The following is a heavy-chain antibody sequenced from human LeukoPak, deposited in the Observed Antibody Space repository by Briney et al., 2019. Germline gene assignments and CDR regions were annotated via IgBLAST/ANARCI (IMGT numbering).Heavy chain of an antibody. CDR2: INHSGST. CDR1: GGSFSGYY. V-gene: IGHV4-34*01. CDR3: AREISPADSRSAFDY. J-gene: IGHJ4*02. Sequence: PSETLSLTCAVYGGSFSGYYWSWIRQPPEKGLEWIGEINHSGSTNYNPSLKSRVTISVDTSKNQFSLKLSSVTAADAAVYYCAREISPADSRSAFDYWGQGTLVTVSS. D-gene: IGHD6-6*01.